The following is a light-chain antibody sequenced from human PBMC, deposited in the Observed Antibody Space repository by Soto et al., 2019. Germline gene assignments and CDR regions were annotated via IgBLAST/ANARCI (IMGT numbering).Light chain of an antibody. CDR3: QQYNNYPLT. Sequence: DVQMTQSPSSLSASVGDRVTITCRASQDINRYLAWYQQKPGNAPKSLIYAASSLQTGVPSRFSGSESGTDFTLTINNLQPEDSATYYCQQYNNYPLTFGGGTKVEIK. CDR2: AAS. CDR1: QDINRY. V-gene: IGKV1D-16*01. J-gene: IGKJ4*01.